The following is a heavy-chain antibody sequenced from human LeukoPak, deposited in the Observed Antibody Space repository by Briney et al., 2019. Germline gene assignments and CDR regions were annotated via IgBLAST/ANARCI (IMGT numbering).Heavy chain of an antibody. V-gene: IGHV4-39*07. CDR3: AREVKFLEWLPAMLYYYYYMDV. Sequence: SETLSLTCTVSGGSISSGSYYWGWIRQPPGKGLEWIGSIYYSGSTYYNPSLKSRVTISVDTSKNQFSLKLSSVTAADTAVYYCAREVKFLEWLPAMLYYYYYMDVWGKGTTVTVSS. CDR2: IYYSGST. CDR1: GGSISSGSYY. D-gene: IGHD3-3*01. J-gene: IGHJ6*03.